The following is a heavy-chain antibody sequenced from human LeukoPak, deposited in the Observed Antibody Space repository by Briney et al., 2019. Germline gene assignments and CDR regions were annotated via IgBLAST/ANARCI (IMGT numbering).Heavy chain of an antibody. D-gene: IGHD3/OR15-3a*01. V-gene: IGHV3-66*01. CDR3: VRDRWPGLGDF. CDR2: VYSGGLT. Sequence: GGSLRLSCAASGFIVSENYMSWVRQAPGKGLEWVSTVYSGGLTFCADPVKGRFTISRDNSKNTLYLQMSILRAEDTAVYYCVRDRWPGLGDFWGQGTTVTVSS. CDR1: GFIVSENY. J-gene: IGHJ6*02.